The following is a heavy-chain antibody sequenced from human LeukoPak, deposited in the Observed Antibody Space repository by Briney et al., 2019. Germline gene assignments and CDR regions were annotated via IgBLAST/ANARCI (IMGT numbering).Heavy chain of an antibody. CDR2: ISWDGGST. Sequence: GGSLRLSCAASGFTFHDNAMHWVRQAPGKGLEWVSLISWDGGSTYYADSVKGRFTISRGNSKNSLYLQMNSLRAEDTALYYCAKDNKVRGITYYFDNRGQGTLVTVSS. CDR3: AKDNKVRGITYYFDN. J-gene: IGHJ4*02. CDR1: GFTFHDNA. V-gene: IGHV3-43D*03. D-gene: IGHD3-10*01.